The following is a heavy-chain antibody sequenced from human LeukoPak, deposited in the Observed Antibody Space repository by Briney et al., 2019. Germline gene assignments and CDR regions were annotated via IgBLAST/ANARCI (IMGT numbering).Heavy chain of an antibody. CDR1: GYTFTSYG. V-gene: IGHV1-2*02. D-gene: IGHD1-14*01. CDR3: AREGRIGYNRTILIRLNSGDSIDV. J-gene: IGHJ6*03. CDR2: INPNSGGT. Sequence: GASVKVSCKASGYTFTSYGISWVRQAPGQGLEWMGWINPNSGGTNYAQKFHGRVTMTRDTSISTAYMELSRLRSDDTAVYYCAREGRIGYNRTILIRLNSGDSIDVWGKGTTVTVSS.